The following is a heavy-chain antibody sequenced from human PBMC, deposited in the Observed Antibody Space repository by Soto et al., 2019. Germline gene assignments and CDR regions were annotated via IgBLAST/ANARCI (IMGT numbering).Heavy chain of an antibody. J-gene: IGHJ6*02. Sequence: YSLNISCKGSGYSFSTHWIGWVRQMPGKGLEWMGIIYPGGSDTRYSPSFQGQVTISADTSISTAYLQWSGLKASDTAIYYCSRHNTMWMELSGYENMDVWGAGTMVTV. D-gene: IGHD5-12*01. V-gene: IGHV5-51*01. CDR3: SRHNTMWMELSGYENMDV. CDR1: GYSFSTHW. CDR2: IYPGGSDT.